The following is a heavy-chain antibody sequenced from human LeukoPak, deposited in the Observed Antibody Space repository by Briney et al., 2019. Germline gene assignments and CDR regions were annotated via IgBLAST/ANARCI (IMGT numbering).Heavy chain of an antibody. CDR2: IIPIFGTA. CDR1: GGTFSSYA. D-gene: IGHD1-26*01. Sequence: ASVKVSCKASGGTFSSYAISWVRQAPGQGLEWMGGIIPIFGTANYAQKFQGRVTITTDESTSTAYMELSSLRSEDTAVYYCATPSAQWELQYVAAFDIWGQGTMVTVSS. V-gene: IGHV1-69*05. J-gene: IGHJ3*02. CDR3: ATPSAQWELQYVAAFDI.